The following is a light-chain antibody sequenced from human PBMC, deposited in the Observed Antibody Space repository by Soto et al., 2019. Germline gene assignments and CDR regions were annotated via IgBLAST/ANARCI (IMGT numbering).Light chain of an antibody. V-gene: IGLV7-46*01. J-gene: IGLJ2*01. Sequence: QAVVTQEPSLTESPGGTITLTCGSSTGAVTSGHYPYWFQQKPGQAPRTMIYDTSNKHSWTPARFSGSLLGGKAALTLSGAQPEDEAEYYCLLSYNGALVVFGGGTKLTVL. CDR2: DTS. CDR3: LLSYNGALVV. CDR1: TGAVTSGHY.